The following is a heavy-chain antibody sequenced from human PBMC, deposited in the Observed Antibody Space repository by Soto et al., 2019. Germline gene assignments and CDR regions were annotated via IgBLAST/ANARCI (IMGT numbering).Heavy chain of an antibody. Sequence: ASVKVSCKASGYTFTGYYMHWVRQAPGQRLEWMGWINPNSGGTNYAQKFQGWVTMTRDTSISTAYMELSRLRSDDTAVYYCARETALDTAMVTPYYYYGMDVWGQGTTVTVSS. CDR3: ARETALDTAMVTPYYYYGMDV. CDR1: GYTFTGYY. V-gene: IGHV1-2*04. CDR2: INPNSGGT. J-gene: IGHJ6*02. D-gene: IGHD5-18*01.